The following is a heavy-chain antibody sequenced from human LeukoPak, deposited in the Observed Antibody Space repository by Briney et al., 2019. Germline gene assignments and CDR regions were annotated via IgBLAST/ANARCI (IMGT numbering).Heavy chain of an antibody. V-gene: IGHV3-21*01. CDR1: GFTFSSYS. Sequence: PGGSLRLSCAASGFTFSSYSMNWVRQAPGKGLEWVSSISSSSSYIYYADSVKGRFTISRDNAKNSLYLQMNSLRAEDTAVYYCARDYYFADLPTGKYNWFDPWGQGTLVTVSS. D-gene: IGHD3-10*01. J-gene: IGHJ5*02. CDR2: ISSSSSYI. CDR3: ARDYYFADLPTGKYNWFDP.